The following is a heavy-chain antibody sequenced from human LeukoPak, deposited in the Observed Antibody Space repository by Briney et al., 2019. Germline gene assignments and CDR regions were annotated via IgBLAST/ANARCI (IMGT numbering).Heavy chain of an antibody. CDR1: GFSFSVYW. Sequence: GGSLRLSCAASGFSFSVYWMHWVRQAPGKGPVWVSRIKTDGSITDYADFVKGRFTISRDNAKNTLYLQMNSLRAEDTAVYYCAKSSGYYYDAFDIWGQGTMVTVSS. D-gene: IGHD3-22*01. CDR3: AKSSGYYYDAFDI. J-gene: IGHJ3*02. CDR2: IKTDGSIT. V-gene: IGHV3-74*01.